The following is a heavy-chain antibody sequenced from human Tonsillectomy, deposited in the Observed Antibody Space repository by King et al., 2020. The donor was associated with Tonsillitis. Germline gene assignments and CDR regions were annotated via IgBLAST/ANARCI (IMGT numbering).Heavy chain of an antibody. Sequence: HVQLVESGAEVKKPGASVKVSCKASGYTFTSYGISWVRQAPGQGLEGMGWISAYNGNTNYAQKLQGRVTMTTDTSTRTAYMELRSLRTDDTAVYYGARDVGGELPFDYWGQGTLVTVSS. CDR1: GYTFTSYG. V-gene: IGHV1-18*01. D-gene: IGHD1-26*01. CDR3: ARDVGGELPFDY. CDR2: ISAYNGNT. J-gene: IGHJ4*02.